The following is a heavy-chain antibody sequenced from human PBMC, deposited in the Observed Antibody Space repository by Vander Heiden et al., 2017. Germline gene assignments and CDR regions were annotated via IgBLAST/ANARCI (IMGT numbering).Heavy chain of an antibody. CDR2: IRSKAYSGTT. Sequence: EVQLVEPGGGLVTPGRSLILSCTASGFTFGDYAMSWFRQAPGKGLEWVGFIRSKAYSGTTEYAASVKGRFTISRDDSKSIAYLQMNSLKTEDTAVYYCTVVTAIRPMDYWGQGTLVTVSS. J-gene: IGHJ4*02. D-gene: IGHD2-21*02. CDR1: GFTFGDYA. V-gene: IGHV3-49*05. CDR3: TVVTAIRPMDY.